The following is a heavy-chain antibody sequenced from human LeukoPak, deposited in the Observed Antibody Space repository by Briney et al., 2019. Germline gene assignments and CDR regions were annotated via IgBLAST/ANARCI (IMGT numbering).Heavy chain of an antibody. CDR3: ARDGTRFLRFLFPMGV. V-gene: IGHV4-39*07. CDR1: GGSINNNNNY. J-gene: IGHJ6*04. Sequence: PSETLSLTCTVSGGSINNNNNYWAWIRQPPGKGLEWIGSMSYSGSTYYNPSLKSRVSISVDTSKNQFSLTLASVTAADTAVYFCARDGTRFLRFLFPMGVWGKGTTVIVSS. D-gene: IGHD3-3*01. CDR2: MSYSGST.